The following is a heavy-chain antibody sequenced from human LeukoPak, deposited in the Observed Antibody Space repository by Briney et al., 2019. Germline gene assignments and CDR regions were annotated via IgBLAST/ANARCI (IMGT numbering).Heavy chain of an antibody. CDR2: IYYSRST. Sequence: SETLSLTCTVSGGSISSYYWSWIRQPPGKGLEWIGYIYYSRSTNYNPSLKSRVTISVDTSKNQFSLWLNSVTAADTAVYYCAREGSHGSGSYHSWFDPWGQGTLVTVSS. D-gene: IGHD3-10*01. J-gene: IGHJ5*02. CDR1: GGSISSYY. CDR3: AREGSHGSGSYHSWFDP. V-gene: IGHV4-59*12.